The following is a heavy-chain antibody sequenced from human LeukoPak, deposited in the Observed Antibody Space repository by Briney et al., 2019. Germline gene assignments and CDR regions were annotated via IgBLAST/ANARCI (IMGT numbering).Heavy chain of an antibody. Sequence: ASVKVSCKASGYTFTGYYMHWVRQAPGQRLEWMGWINAGNGNTKYSQEFQGRVTITRDTSASTAYMELSSLRSEDMAVYYCARGGLYCSSTSCPLDYWGQGTLVTVSS. CDR1: GYTFTGYY. J-gene: IGHJ4*02. CDR3: ARGGLYCSSTSCPLDY. V-gene: IGHV1-3*03. CDR2: INAGNGNT. D-gene: IGHD2-2*01.